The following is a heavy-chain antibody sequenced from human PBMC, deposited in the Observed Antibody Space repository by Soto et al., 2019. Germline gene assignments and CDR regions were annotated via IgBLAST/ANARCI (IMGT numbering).Heavy chain of an antibody. J-gene: IGHJ3*02. CDR3: ARDRSGDGAFDI. V-gene: IGHV3-33*01. CDR2: IWYDGSNK. CDR1: GFTFSSYG. Sequence: SLRLSCAASGFTFSSYGMHWVRQAPGKGLEWVAVIWYDGSNKYYADSVKGRFTISRDNSKNTLYLQMNSLRAEDTAVYYCARDRSGDGAFDIWGQGTMVTVSS. D-gene: IGHD5-12*01.